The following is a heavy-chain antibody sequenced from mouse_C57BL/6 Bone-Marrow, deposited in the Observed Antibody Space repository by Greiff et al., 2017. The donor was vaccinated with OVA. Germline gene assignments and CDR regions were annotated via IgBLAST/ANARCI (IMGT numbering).Heavy chain of an antibody. CDR1: GFTFSDYG. J-gene: IGHJ1*03. Sequence: EVQVVESGGGLVQPGGSLKLSCAASGFTFSDYGMAWVRQAPRKGPEWVAFISNLAYSIYYADTVTGRFTISRENAKNTLYLEMSSLRSEDTAMYYCARQTNYSYDVWGTGTTVTVSS. CDR2: ISNLAYSI. CDR3: ARQTNYSYDV. V-gene: IGHV5-15*01. D-gene: IGHD1-1*01.